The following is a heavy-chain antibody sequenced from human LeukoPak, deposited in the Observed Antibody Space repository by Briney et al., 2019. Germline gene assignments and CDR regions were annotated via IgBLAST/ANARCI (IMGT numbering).Heavy chain of an antibody. D-gene: IGHD5-18*01. CDR3: ARCSPDTFDY. Sequence: SETLSLTCTVSGYSISSGYYWGWIRQPPGKGLEWIGSFYDRGNTYYNPSLKSRVTISVDTSKNQFSLKVRSVTAADTAVYYCARCSPDTFDYWGQGALVTVSS. V-gene: IGHV4-38-2*02. CDR2: FYDRGNT. CDR1: GYSISSGYY. J-gene: IGHJ4*02.